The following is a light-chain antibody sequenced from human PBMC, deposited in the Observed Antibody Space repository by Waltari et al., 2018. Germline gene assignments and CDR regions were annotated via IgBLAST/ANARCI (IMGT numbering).Light chain of an antibody. CDR2: AAS. J-gene: IGKJ5*01. CDR3: QQTDTFPRT. CDR1: QGISSW. V-gene: IGKV1-12*01. Sequence: DIQLTQSPSSVAASVGDTVTITCRASQGISSWLVWYQQKPGKAPKILIYAASGLPGGVPSRFSGSGSGTDFTLTINSLQPEDFATYYCQQTDTFPRTFGQGTRLEIK.